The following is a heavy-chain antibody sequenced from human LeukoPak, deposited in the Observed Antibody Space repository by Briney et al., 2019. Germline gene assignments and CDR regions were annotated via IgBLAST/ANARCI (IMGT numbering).Heavy chain of an antibody. Sequence: ASLKVSSKASGYTFTTCYMHWVRQAPGQGLEWMGIINPSGGSTSYAQKFQGRVTMTRDTSVSTAYMEVSRLRSDDTAVYFCARDRRGYYDSGSYYPLIWGQGTLVTVSS. CDR3: ARDRRGYYDSGSYYPLI. J-gene: IGHJ4*02. CDR1: GYTFTTCY. V-gene: IGHV1-46*01. D-gene: IGHD3-10*01. CDR2: INPSGGST.